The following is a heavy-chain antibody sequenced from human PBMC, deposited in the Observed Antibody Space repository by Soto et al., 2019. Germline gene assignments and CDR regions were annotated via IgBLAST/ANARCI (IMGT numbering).Heavy chain of an antibody. V-gene: IGHV4-38-2*01. CDR2: MYHSGSI. CDR1: GYSISSGYY. D-gene: IGHD4-17*01. J-gene: IGHJ4*02. Sequence: SETLSLTCAVSGYSISSGYYWGWLRQPPGKGMELIGHMYHSGSIHYNPSLQSRVTISMDTSKNEFSLRLTSVTAADTAVYYCGRQKGGGIYGDYVADWGQGTLVTVSS. CDR3: GRQKGGGIYGDYVAD.